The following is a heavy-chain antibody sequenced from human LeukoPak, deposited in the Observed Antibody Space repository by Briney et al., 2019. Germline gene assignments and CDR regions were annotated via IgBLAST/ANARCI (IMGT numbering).Heavy chain of an antibody. CDR1: GFTFGDYA. J-gene: IGHJ3*02. CDR3: TRSITIFGGTDAFDI. CDR2: IRSKAYGGTT. V-gene: IGHV3-49*04. D-gene: IGHD3-3*01. Sequence: GRSLRLSCTASGFTFGDYAMSWVRQAPGKGLEWVGFIRSKAYGGTTEYAASVKGRFTISRDDSKSIAYLQMNSLKTEDTAVYYCTRSITIFGGTDAFDIWGQGTMVTVSS.